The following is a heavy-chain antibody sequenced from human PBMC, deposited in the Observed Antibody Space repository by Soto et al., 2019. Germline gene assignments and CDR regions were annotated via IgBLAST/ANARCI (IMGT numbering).Heavy chain of an antibody. Sequence: PGGSLRLSCAASGFTFSSCAMSWVRQAPGKGLEWVSAISGSGGSTYYADSVKGRFTISRDNSKNTLYLQMNSLRAEDTAVYYCAKVLGIAEAFDYWGQGTLVTVSS. CDR3: AKVLGIAEAFDY. CDR2: ISGSGGST. J-gene: IGHJ4*02. V-gene: IGHV3-23*01. CDR1: GFTFSSCA. D-gene: IGHD6-13*01.